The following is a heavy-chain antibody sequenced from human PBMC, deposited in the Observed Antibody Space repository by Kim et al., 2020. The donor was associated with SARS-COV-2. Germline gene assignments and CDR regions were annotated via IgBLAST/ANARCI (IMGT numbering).Heavy chain of an antibody. J-gene: IGHJ6*02. CDR1: GFTFSSYS. CDR3: ARDPTPGRDYYYYGMDV. CDR2: ISSSSSTI. V-gene: IGHV3-48*02. D-gene: IGHD3-10*01. Sequence: GGSLRLSCAASGFTFSSYSMNWVRQAPGKGLEWVSYISSSSSTIYYADSVKGRFTISRDNAKNSLYLQMNSLRDEDTAVYYCARDPTPGRDYYYYGMDVWGQGTTVTVSS.